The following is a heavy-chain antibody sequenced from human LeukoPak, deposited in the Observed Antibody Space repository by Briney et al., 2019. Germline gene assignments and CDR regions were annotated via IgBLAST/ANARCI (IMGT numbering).Heavy chain of an antibody. CDR3: ARVAAVLDIVVVPAAMDQNWFDP. CDR2: IIPIFGTA. D-gene: IGHD2-2*03. CDR1: GGTFSSYA. V-gene: IGHV1-69*01. J-gene: IGHJ5*02. Sequence: GSSVKVSCKASGGTFSSYAISWVRQAPGQGLEWMGGIIPIFGTANYAQKFQGRVTITADESTSTAYMELSSLRSEDTAVYYCARVAAVLDIVVVPAAMDQNWFDPWGQGTLVTVSS.